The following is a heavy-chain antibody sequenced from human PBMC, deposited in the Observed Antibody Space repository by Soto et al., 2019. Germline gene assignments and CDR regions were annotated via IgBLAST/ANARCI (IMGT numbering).Heavy chain of an antibody. Sequence: EVQLVESGGGLVQPGRSLRLSCAASGFTFDDYAMHWVRQAPGKGLEWVSGISWNSGSIGYADSVKGRFTISRDNAKNSLYLQMNSLRAEDTALYYCAKTAYSPYYYHYYMDVWGKGTTVTVSS. J-gene: IGHJ6*03. CDR3: AKTAYSPYYYHYYMDV. V-gene: IGHV3-9*01. CDR1: GFTFDDYA. D-gene: IGHD5-18*01. CDR2: ISWNSGSI.